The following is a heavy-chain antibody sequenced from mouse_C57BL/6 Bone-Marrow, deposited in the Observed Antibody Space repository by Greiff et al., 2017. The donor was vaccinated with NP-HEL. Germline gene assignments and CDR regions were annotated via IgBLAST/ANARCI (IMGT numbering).Heavy chain of an antibody. Sequence: QVQLQQSGAELARPGASVKLSCKASGYTFTSYGISWVKQRTGQGLEWIVEIYPRSGNTYYNEKFKGKATLTADKSSSTAYMELRSLTSEDSAVYFCAKDYYGSSPYWGQGTTLTVSS. D-gene: IGHD1-1*01. V-gene: IGHV1-81*01. CDR3: AKDYYGSSPY. CDR2: IYPRSGNT. CDR1: GYTFTSYG. J-gene: IGHJ2*01.